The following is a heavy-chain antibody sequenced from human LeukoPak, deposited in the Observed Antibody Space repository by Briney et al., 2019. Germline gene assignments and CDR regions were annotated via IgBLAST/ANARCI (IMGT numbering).Heavy chain of an antibody. D-gene: IGHD6-6*01. Sequence: PGGSLRLSCAASGFAFEDYAMYWVRQAPGKGLDWVSLITWNGDATYYADSVKGRFTISRDTSKKSLYLQMNSLRAEDTAFYYCAKDRGIAAPDYYFDYWGQGTLVTVSS. V-gene: IGHV3-43D*04. CDR3: AKDRGIAAPDYYFDY. CDR1: GFAFEDYA. J-gene: IGHJ4*02. CDR2: ITWNGDAT.